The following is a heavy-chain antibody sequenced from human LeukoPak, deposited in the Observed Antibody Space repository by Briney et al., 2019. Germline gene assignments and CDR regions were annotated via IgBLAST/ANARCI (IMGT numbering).Heavy chain of an antibody. D-gene: IGHD5-18*01. CDR3: ARDLRGYSF. Sequence: GGSLRLSCAASGFTFSTYDMHWVRQATGKGLEWVSTITSAGDRYYPGSVKGRFTISRENAKNSLYLQMDSLRAGDTAVYYCARDLRGYSFWGQGTLVTVSS. CDR1: GFTFSTYD. V-gene: IGHV3-13*01. J-gene: IGHJ4*02. CDR2: ITSAGDR.